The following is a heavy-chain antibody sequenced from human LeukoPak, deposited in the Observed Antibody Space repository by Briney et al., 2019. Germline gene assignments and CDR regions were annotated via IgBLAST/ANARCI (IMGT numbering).Heavy chain of an antibody. CDR2: IYYSGST. CDR1: GGSISSYY. Sequence: SETLSLTCTVSGGSISSYYWSWIRQPPGKGLEWIGYIYYSGSTNYNPSLKSRVTISVDTSMNQFSLKLSSVTAADTAVYYCARGLGGYCSSTSCYTEVGFDPWGQGTLVTVSS. V-gene: IGHV4-59*01. CDR3: ARGLGGYCSSTSCYTEVGFDP. D-gene: IGHD2-2*02. J-gene: IGHJ5*02.